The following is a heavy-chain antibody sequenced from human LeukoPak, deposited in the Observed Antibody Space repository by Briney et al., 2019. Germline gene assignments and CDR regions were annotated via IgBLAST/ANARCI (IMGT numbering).Heavy chain of an antibody. Sequence: GASVKVSCKXSGYTFTGYYMHWVRQAPGQGLEGMGRINPNSGGTNYAQKFQGRVTMTRDTSISTAYMELSRLRSDDTAVYYCVSIAARQPLDYWGQGTLVTVSS. D-gene: IGHD6-6*01. J-gene: IGHJ4*02. CDR3: VSIAARQPLDY. V-gene: IGHV1-2*06. CDR2: INPNSGGT. CDR1: GYTFTGYY.